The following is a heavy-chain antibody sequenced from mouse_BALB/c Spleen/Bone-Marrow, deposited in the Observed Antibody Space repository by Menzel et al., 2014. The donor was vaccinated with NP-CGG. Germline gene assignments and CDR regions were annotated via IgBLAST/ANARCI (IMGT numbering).Heavy chain of an antibody. J-gene: IGHJ3*01. CDR2: ISNGGNNT. Sequence: EVQVVESGGGLVQPGGSLKLSCTASGFTFGDYYMYWVRQTPEKRLEWVANISNGGNNTFYLDTVKGRFTISRDNAKNTLYLQMSRLKSEDTAMYYCARHDGIYAAWFAYWGQGTPVTVSA. V-gene: IGHV5-12*01. D-gene: IGHD2-1*01. CDR1: GFTFGDYY. CDR3: ARHDGIYAAWFAY.